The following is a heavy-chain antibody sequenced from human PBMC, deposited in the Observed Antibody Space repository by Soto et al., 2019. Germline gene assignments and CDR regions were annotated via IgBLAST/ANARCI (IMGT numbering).Heavy chain of an antibody. Sequence: QLVETGGGLIQPGTSLTLSCAASGFSVSRNYMTWVRQAPGKGLEWVSFVYSGGATFYADSVKGRFILSRDDSQNTRYLQMNNLRVEDTSVYYCVRVPGRLWGRGTLVTVAS. CDR1: GFSVSRNY. V-gene: IGHV3-53*02. D-gene: IGHD3-10*01. J-gene: IGHJ4*02. CDR3: VRVPGRL. CDR2: VYSGGAT.